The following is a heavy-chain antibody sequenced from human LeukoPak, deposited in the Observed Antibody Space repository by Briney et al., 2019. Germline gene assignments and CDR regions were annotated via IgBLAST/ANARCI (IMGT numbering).Heavy chain of an antibody. Sequence: ASVKVSCKASGYTFTSYYMHWVRQAPGQGLEWMGIINPSGGSTSYAQKFQGRVTITTDESTSTAYMELSSLRSEDTAVYYCARGLKYEYFQHWGQGTLVTVSS. CDR3: ARGLKYEYFQH. CDR1: GYTFTSYY. CDR2: INPSGGST. D-gene: IGHD2-8*01. J-gene: IGHJ1*01. V-gene: IGHV1-46*01.